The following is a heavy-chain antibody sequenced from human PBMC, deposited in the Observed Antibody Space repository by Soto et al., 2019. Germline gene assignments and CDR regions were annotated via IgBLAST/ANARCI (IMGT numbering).Heavy chain of an antibody. CDR2: IYYSGST. Sequence: SETLSLTCTVSGGSISSSSYYWGWIRQPPGKGLEWIGSIYYSGSTYYNPSLKSRVTISVDTSKNQFSLKLSSVTAADTAVYYCARVGYCSSTSCYDGVFDYWGQGTLVTVSS. D-gene: IGHD2-2*01. V-gene: IGHV4-39*07. CDR3: ARVGYCSSTSCYDGVFDY. J-gene: IGHJ4*02. CDR1: GGSISSSSYY.